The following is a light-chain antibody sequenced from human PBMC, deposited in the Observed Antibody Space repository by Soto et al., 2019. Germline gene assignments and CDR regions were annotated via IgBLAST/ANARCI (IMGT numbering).Light chain of an antibody. CDR2: DAS. Sequence: EIVLTQSPATLSLSPGERATLSCRASLSVSNFLAWYQQKPGQAPRLLIYDASNRATGIPARFSGSGSGTDFTLTISSLEPEDFAVYYGQQRSNWLTFGGGTKVEIK. CDR1: LSVSNF. V-gene: IGKV3-11*01. J-gene: IGKJ4*01. CDR3: QQRSNWLT.